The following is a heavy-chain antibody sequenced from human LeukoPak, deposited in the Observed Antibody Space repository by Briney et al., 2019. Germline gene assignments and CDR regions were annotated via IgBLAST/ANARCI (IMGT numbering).Heavy chain of an antibody. Sequence: PSETLSLTCTVSGGSISSSSYYWGWIRQPPGTGLEWIGSIYYSGSTYYNPSLKSRVTISVDTSKNQFSLKLSSVTAADTAVYYCARTLRYFDWLPLPQFDYWGQGTLVTVSS. CDR3: ARTLRYFDWLPLPQFDY. D-gene: IGHD3-9*01. CDR1: GGSISSSSYY. V-gene: IGHV4-39*01. CDR2: IYYSGST. J-gene: IGHJ4*02.